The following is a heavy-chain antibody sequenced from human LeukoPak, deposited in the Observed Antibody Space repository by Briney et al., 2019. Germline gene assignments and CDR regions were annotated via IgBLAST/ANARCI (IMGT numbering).Heavy chain of an antibody. CDR3: ARHGLHCSSTSCSNWFDP. V-gene: IGHV4-39*01. J-gene: IGHJ5*02. D-gene: IGHD2-2*01. CDR2: IYYSGST. CDR1: GGSISSSSYY. Sequence: SETLSLTCTVSGGSISSSSYYWGWIRQPPGKGLEWIGSIYYSGSTYYNPSLKSRVTISVDTSKNQFSLKLSSVTAADTAVYYCARHGLHCSSTSCSNWFDPWGQGTLVTVSS.